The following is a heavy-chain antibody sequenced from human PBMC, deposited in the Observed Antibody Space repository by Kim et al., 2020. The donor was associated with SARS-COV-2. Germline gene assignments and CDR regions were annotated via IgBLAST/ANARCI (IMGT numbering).Heavy chain of an antibody. CDR3: ASVRTPYFDY. CDR1: GFTFSSYE. V-gene: IGHV3-48*03. J-gene: IGHJ4*02. Sequence: GGSLRLSCAASGFTFSSYEMNWVRQAPGKGLEWVSYISSSGSTIYYADSVKGRFTISRDNAKNSLYLQMNSLRAEDTAVYYCASVRTPYFDYWGQGTLVTVSS. CDR2: ISSSGSTI.